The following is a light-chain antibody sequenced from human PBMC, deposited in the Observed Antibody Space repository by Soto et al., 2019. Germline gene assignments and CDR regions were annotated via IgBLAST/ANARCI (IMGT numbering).Light chain of an antibody. CDR1: SSDVGSYNL. V-gene: IGLV2-23*01. CDR3: CSYAGSRV. J-gene: IGLJ3*02. Sequence: QSALTQPASVSGSPGQSITITWTGTSSDVGSYNLVSWYQQHPGKAPKLMIYEGSKRPSGVSNRFSGSKSGNTASLTISGPQAEDEADYYCCSYAGSRVFGGGTKLTVL. CDR2: EGS.